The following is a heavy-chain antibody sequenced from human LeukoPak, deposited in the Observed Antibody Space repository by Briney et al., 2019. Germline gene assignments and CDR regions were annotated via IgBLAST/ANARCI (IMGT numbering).Heavy chain of an antibody. Sequence: ASVKVSCKASGYTFTSYYMHWVRRAPGQGLEWMGIINPSGGSTSYAQKFQGRVTMTRDTSASTAYMELSSLRSEDTAVYYCARAGGGVRDSSYFDYWGQGTLVTVSS. V-gene: IGHV1-46*01. CDR1: GYTFTSYY. J-gene: IGHJ4*02. CDR3: ARAGGGVRDSSYFDY. D-gene: IGHD3-22*01. CDR2: INPSGGST.